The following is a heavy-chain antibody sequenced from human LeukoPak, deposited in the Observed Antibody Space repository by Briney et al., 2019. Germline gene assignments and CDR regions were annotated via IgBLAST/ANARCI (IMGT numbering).Heavy chain of an antibody. J-gene: IGHJ4*02. CDR2: IIPIFGTV. CDR1: GGTFSSYA. D-gene: IGHD3-22*01. Sequence: ASVKVSCKASGGTFSSYAISWVRQAPGQGLEWMGGIIPIFGTVNYAQKFQGRVTIIADESTSTAYMGLSSLRSEGTAVYYCAMYYYDSSGYYPLDYWGQGTLVTVSS. V-gene: IGHV1-69*13. CDR3: AMYYYDSSGYYPLDY.